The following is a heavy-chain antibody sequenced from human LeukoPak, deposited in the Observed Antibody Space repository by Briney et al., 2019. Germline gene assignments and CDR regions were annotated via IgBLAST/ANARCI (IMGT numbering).Heavy chain of an antibody. V-gene: IGHV4-4*02. D-gene: IGHD2-15*01. J-gene: IGHJ2*01. Sequence: PSETLSLTCAVSGDSIRSVNWWSWVRQPPGKGLEWIGEIYHSGSTNYNPSLKSRVTISVDKSKNQFSLNLTSVTAADTAVYYCATHGHSTLVPFWYFDLWGRGTLVTVSS. CDR1: GDSIRSVNW. CDR3: ATHGHSTLVPFWYFDL. CDR2: IYHSGST.